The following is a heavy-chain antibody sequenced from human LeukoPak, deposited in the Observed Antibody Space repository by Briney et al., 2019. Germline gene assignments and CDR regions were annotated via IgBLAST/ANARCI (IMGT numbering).Heavy chain of an antibody. V-gene: IGHV3-53*04. D-gene: IGHD3-16*01. Sequence: GGSLRLSCAASGFTVSSNYMSWVRQAPGKGLEWVSVIYSGGSTYYADSVKGRFTISRHNSKNTLYLQMNSLRAEDTAVYYCAAEKGRQGGGAFDIWGKGTMVPVFS. CDR3: AAEKGRQGGGAFDI. CDR2: IYSGGST. J-gene: IGHJ3*02. CDR1: GFTVSSNY.